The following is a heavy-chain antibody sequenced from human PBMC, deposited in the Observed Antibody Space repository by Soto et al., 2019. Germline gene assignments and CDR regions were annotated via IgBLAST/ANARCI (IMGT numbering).Heavy chain of an antibody. Sequence: QVQLVQSGAEVKKPGASVKVSCKASGYTFTSYGISWVRQAPGQGLEWMGWISAYNGNTNYAQKLQGRVTMTTDTSTSTADIGLRSGRSDDTAVYYCAIDRGGLTMVRGQSLCYLCQGTLVSV. CDR1: GYTFTSYG. CDR3: AIDRGGLTMVRGQSLCY. J-gene: IGHJ4*02. D-gene: IGHD3-10*01. V-gene: IGHV1-18*04. CDR2: ISAYNGNT.